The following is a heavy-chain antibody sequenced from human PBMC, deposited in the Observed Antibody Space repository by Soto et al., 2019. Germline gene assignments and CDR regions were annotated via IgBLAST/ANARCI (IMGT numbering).Heavy chain of an antibody. J-gene: IGHJ5*02. CDR3: AQTWIQLWSPYCGGDCSPPGAQNWFDP. CDR2: IYYSGST. V-gene: IGHV4-59*01. D-gene: IGHD2-21*02. Sequence: SETLSLTCTVSGGSISSYYWSWIRQPPGKGLEWIGYIYYSGSTNYNPSLKSRVTISVDTSKNQFSLKLSSVTAADTAVYYCAQTWIQLWSPYCGGDCSPPGAQNWFDPWGQGTLVTVSS. CDR1: GGSISSYY.